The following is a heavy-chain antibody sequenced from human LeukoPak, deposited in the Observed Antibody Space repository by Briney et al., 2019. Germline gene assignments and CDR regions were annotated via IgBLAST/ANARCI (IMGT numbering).Heavy chain of an antibody. CDR2: ISAYNGNT. V-gene: IGHV1-18*04. J-gene: IGHJ4*02. CDR3: ARDGLGGRAMVTEPDY. Sequence: ASVKVSCKAFGYTFTSYGISWVRQAPGQGLEWMGRISAYNGNTNYAQKLQGRVTMTTDTSTSTAYMELRSLRSDDTAVYYCARDGLGGRAMVTEPDYWGQGTLVTVSS. D-gene: IGHD5-18*01. CDR1: GYTFTSYG.